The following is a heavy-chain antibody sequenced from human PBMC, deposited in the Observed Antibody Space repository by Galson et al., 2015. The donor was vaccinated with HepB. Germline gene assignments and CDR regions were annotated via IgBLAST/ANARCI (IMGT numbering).Heavy chain of an antibody. CDR2: LADDGSTE. CDR1: GFTFSNYG. Sequence: SLRLSCAASGFTFSNYGMLWVRQAPGKGLEWVAILADDGSTEEYADSVKGRFTVSRENPKNMLYLQMNSLRVEDTAVYYCAKDGLATNDWHDALDVWGQGTMVTVSS. D-gene: IGHD3-9*01. V-gene: IGHV3-30*18. CDR3: AKDGLATNDWHDALDV. J-gene: IGHJ3*01.